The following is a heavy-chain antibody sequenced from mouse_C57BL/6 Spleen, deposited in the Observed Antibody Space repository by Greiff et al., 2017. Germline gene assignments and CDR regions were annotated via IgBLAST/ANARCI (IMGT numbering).Heavy chain of an antibody. D-gene: IGHD2-2*01. J-gene: IGHJ3*01. CDR1: GYTFTSYW. CDR2: IDPSDSYT. Sequence: VQLQQPGAELVMPGASVKLSCKASGYTFTSYWMHWVKQRPGQGLEWIGEIDPSDSYTNYNQKFKGKSTLTVDKSSSTAYMQLSSLTSEDSAVYYCAIYYGYDGAWFAYWGQGTLVTVSA. CDR3: AIYYGYDGAWFAY. V-gene: IGHV1-69*01.